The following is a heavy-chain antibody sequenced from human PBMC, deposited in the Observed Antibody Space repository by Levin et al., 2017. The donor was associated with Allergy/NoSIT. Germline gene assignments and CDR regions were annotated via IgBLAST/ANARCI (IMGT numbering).Heavy chain of an antibody. D-gene: IGHD1-1*01. Sequence: GGSLRLSCAASGFAFSTYNMNWVRQATGKGLEWVASISTRSNYIYYADSVKGRFAISRDKAEKSLYLQMNRLGVEDSSVYYCARDVEERFFYYYGMDVWGQGTTVTVT. CDR2: ISTRSNYI. V-gene: IGHV3-21*01. CDR1: GFAFSTYN. CDR3: ARDVEERFFYYYGMDV. J-gene: IGHJ6*02.